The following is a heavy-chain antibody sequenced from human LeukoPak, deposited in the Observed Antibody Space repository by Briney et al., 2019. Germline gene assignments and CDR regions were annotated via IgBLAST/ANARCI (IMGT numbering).Heavy chain of an antibody. CDR1: GFTFSSYA. V-gene: IGHV3-23*01. J-gene: IGHJ6*03. CDR3: AKRGGFGDYYYYYMDA. D-gene: IGHD3-10*01. Sequence: GGSLRLSCAASGFTFSSYAMSWVRQAPGKGLEWVSGISGFGVSTYYADSVKGRFTISRDNSKNTLYLQINSLRAEDTAVYYCAKRGGFGDYYYYYMDAWGKGTTVTVSS. CDR2: ISGFGVST.